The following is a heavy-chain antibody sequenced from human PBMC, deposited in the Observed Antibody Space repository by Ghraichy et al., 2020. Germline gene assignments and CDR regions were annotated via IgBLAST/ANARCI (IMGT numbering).Heavy chain of an antibody. J-gene: IGHJ6*02. CDR2: IYYSGST. Sequence: SETLSLTCTVSGGSVSSGSYYWSWIRQPPGKGLEWIGYIYYSGSTNYNPSLKSRVTISVDTSKNQFSLKLSSVTAADTAVYYCAREGSQGFYYYYGMDVWGQGTTVTVSS. D-gene: IGHD6-13*01. CDR1: GGSVSSGSYY. V-gene: IGHV4-61*01. CDR3: AREGSQGFYYYYGMDV.